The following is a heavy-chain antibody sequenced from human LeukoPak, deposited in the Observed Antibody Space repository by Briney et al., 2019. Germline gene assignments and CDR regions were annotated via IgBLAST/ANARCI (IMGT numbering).Heavy chain of an antibody. D-gene: IGHD5-18*01. J-gene: IGHJ4*02. V-gene: IGHV3-74*01. CDR2: INGDATST. CDR1: GFTFSSRW. Sequence: GGSLRLSCAASGFTFSSRWMYWVRQAPGKGLVLVSRINGDATSTTYGDSVKGRFTISRDNAKNTLYLHMNSLRGEDTAVYYFVSGYSYGYYYLDFWGQGTLVTVSS. CDR3: VSGYSYGYYYLDF.